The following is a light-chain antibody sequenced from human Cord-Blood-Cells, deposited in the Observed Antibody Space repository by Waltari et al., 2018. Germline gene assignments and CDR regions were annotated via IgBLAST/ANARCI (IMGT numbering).Light chain of an antibody. Sequence: DIQMTQSPSSLSASVGDSVTITCRASQSISSYLNLYQQKPGKAPKLLIYAASSLQSGVPSRFSGSGSGTDFTLTISSLQPEDFATYYCQQSYSTSITFGQGTRLEIK. J-gene: IGKJ5*01. CDR3: QQSYSTSIT. V-gene: IGKV1-39*01. CDR2: AAS. CDR1: QSISSY.